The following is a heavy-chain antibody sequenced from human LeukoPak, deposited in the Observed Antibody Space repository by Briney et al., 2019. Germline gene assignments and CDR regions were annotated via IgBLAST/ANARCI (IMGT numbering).Heavy chain of an antibody. Sequence: LSQTLSLTCTVSGASISSDYYYWSWIRQPPGKGLEWIGSIYVTGNTYYNPSLKSRLTISVDTSKNQFSLRMNSVTAADTAVYYCARVFLGYCASTCSALHFDPWGQGTLVTVSS. CDR2: IYVTGNT. CDR3: ARVFLGYCASTCSALHFDP. V-gene: IGHV4-31*03. CDR1: GASISSDYYY. D-gene: IGHD2-2*01. J-gene: IGHJ5*02.